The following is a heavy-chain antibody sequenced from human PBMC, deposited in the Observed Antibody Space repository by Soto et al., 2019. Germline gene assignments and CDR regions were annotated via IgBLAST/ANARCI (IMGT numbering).Heavy chain of an antibody. CDR1: GYNFPSYW. CDR2: IYPRDSDT. V-gene: IGHV5-51*01. J-gene: IGHJ4*02. Sequence: PGESLKISCKGSGYNFPSYWIGWVRQMPGKGLEWMGIIYPRDSDTRYSPSFQGQVTISVDKSITTAYLQWSGLKASDTAMYYCVRKPDNWNPFDNWGQGTLVTVSS. CDR3: VRKPDNWNPFDN. D-gene: IGHD1-20*01.